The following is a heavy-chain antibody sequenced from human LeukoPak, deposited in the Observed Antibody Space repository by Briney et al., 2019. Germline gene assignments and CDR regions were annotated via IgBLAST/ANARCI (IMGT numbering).Heavy chain of an antibody. CDR3: ARGGTPINYYDSSGYYYPLYFDY. CDR1: GVTFSSYS. CDR2: ISSSSSYI. Sequence: PGGSLRLSCAAAGVTFSSYSMNWVRQAPGKGLEWVSSISSSSSYIYYADSVKGRFTISRDNAKNSLYLQMNSLRAEDTAVYYCARGGTPINYYDSSGYYYPLYFDYWGQGTLVTVSS. V-gene: IGHV3-21*01. J-gene: IGHJ4*02. D-gene: IGHD3-22*01.